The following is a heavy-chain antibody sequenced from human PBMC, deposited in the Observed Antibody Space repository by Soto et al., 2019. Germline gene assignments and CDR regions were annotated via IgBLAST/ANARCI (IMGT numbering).Heavy chain of an antibody. D-gene: IGHD5-12*01. CDR2: ISGSGSTI. J-gene: IGHJ6*02. CDR3: AREGVATVHYYYYGMDV. CDR1: GFTFSTYA. Sequence: PGGSLRLSCAASGFTFSTYAMSWVRQAPGKGLEWVSGISGSGSTIYYADSVKGRFTISRDNAKNSLYLQMNSLRAEDTAVYYCAREGVATVHYYYYGMDVWGQGTTVTVSS. V-gene: IGHV3-11*01.